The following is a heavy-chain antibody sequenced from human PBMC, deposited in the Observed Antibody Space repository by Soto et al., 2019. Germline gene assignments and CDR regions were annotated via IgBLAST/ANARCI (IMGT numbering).Heavy chain of an antibody. V-gene: IGHV4-30-2*01. CDR3: ARGRRATVTISWFDP. CDR1: GGSISSGGYS. CDR2: IYHSGST. Sequence: QLQLQESGSGLVKPSQTLSLTCAVSGGSISSGGYSWSWIRQPPGKGLEWIGYIYHSGSTYYNPSLKSRVTISVDRSKNQFSLKLSSVTAADTAVYYYARGRRATVTISWFDPWGQGTLVTVSS. J-gene: IGHJ5*02. D-gene: IGHD4-17*01.